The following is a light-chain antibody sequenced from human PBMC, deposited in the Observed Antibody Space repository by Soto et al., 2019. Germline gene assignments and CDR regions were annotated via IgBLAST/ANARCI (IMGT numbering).Light chain of an antibody. CDR3: TSYTSSSTYV. CDR1: SSDVGGYNY. V-gene: IGLV2-14*01. Sequence: QSALTQPASVSGSPGQSITISCTGTSSDVGGYNYVSWYQQHPGKAPKLMIYDVSNRPSGVSNRFSGSKSDNTASLTISGLQAEDGADYYCTSYTSSSTYVFGIGTKVTVL. J-gene: IGLJ1*01. CDR2: DVS.